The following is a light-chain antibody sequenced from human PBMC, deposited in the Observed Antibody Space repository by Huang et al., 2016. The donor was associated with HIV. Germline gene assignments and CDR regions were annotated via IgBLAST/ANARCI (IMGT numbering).Light chain of an antibody. V-gene: IGKV2-28*01. CDR1: QSLLHDNQYNY. CDR2: LGA. Sequence: IVMTQSPLSLPVTPGEPASMSCRSSQSLLHDNQYNYVDWYLQKPGQSPQVRIYLGANRAPGVPDRFSGSGSGTNFTLTINRVEAEDVGIYYCMQALQTPTFGGGTRVEIK. J-gene: IGKJ4*01. CDR3: MQALQTPT.